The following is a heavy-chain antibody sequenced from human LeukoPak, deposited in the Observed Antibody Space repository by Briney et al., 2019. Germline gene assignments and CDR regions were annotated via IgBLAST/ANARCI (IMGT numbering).Heavy chain of an antibody. V-gene: IGHV3-74*01. CDR1: GFTFVSYW. Sequence: HPGGSLRLSCAASGFTFVSYWMHWVRQAPGKGLVWVSRINGYGSSTDFADSVKGRFTISRDNAKNTLYLQMNSLRAEDTAVYYCARDAPGNTALDYWGQGTLVTVSS. CDR3: ARDAPGNTALDY. CDR2: INGYGSST. D-gene: IGHD5-18*01. J-gene: IGHJ4*02.